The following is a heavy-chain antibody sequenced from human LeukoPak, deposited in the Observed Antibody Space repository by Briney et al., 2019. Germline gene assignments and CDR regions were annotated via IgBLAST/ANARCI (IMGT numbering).Heavy chain of an antibody. CDR3: ARRDCSGGSCYLAY. D-gene: IGHD2-15*01. CDR1: GFTFSSYA. J-gene: IGHJ4*02. Sequence: GGSLRLSCAASGFTFSSYAMHWVRQAPGKGLVWVSRINSDGSNTIYPNSVKGRFTISRDNAKNTLYLQMNSLRAEDTAVYYCARRDCSGGSCYLAYWGQGTLVTVSS. V-gene: IGHV3-74*01. CDR2: INSDGSNT.